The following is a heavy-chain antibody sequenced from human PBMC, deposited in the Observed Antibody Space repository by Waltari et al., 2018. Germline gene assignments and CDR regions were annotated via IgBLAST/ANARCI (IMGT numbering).Heavy chain of an antibody. CDR2: IYSGGST. CDR3: GSGSAWYGYFDL. D-gene: IGHD6-19*01. V-gene: IGHV3-53*01. J-gene: IGHJ2*01. Sequence: EVQLVESGGGSIQPGGSLRLSCAASGFTVSGKYMIWVRQAPGKGLEWVSVIYSGGSTYYADSVKGRVAISRDTSTNTLYLQMNSLRAEDTAVYYCGSGSAWYGYFDLWGRGTLVTVSS. CDR1: GFTVSGKY.